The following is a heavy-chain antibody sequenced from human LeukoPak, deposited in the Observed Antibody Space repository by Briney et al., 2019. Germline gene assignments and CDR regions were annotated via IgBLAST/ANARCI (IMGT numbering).Heavy chain of an antibody. CDR3: ARQKHLQCSSSWPYYYYYGMDV. V-gene: IGHV5-51*01. CDR1: GYSFTSYW. J-gene: IGHJ6*02. CDR2: IYPGDSDT. Sequence: GESLKISCKGSGYSFTSYWIGWVRQMPGKGLEWMGIIYPGDSDTRYSPSFQGQVTISADKSISTAYLQWSSLKASDTAMYYCARQKHLQCSSSWPYYYYYGMDVWGQGTTVTVSS. D-gene: IGHD6-13*01.